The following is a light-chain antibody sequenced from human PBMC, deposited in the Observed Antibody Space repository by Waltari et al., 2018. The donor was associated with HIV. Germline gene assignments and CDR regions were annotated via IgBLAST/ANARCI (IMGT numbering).Light chain of an antibody. J-gene: IGLJ3*02. Sequence: QSVLTQPHSASGTSGQMVTISCSGSGSNIGRNTVNWNQQLPGTAPKLLIYSNNHRPSGVPDRFSGSKSGTSASLAISGLQSEDEADYYCATWDDSLNGRVFGGGTKLTVL. CDR3: ATWDDSLNGRV. V-gene: IGLV1-44*01. CDR1: GSNIGRNT. CDR2: SNN.